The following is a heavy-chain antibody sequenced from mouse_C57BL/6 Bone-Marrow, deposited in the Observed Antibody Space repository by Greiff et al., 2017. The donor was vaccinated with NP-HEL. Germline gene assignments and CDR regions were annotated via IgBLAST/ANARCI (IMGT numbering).Heavy chain of an antibody. J-gene: IGHJ4*01. V-gene: IGHV1-64*01. CDR1: GYTFTSYW. Sequence: QVQLKESGAELVKPGASVKLSCKASGYTFTSYWMHWVKQRPGQGLEWIGMIHPNSGSTNYNEKFKSKATLTVDKSSSTAYMQLSSLTSEDSAVYYCARFWGAAMDYWGQGTSVTVSS. CDR3: ARFWGAAMDY. D-gene: IGHD4-1*01. CDR2: IHPNSGST.